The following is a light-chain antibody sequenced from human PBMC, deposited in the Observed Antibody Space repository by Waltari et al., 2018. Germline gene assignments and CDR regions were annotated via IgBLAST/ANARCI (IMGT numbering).Light chain of an antibody. J-gene: IGLJ3*02. CDR2: GKN. CDR3: HCRDTSGTHWV. CDR1: SLRSWF. Sequence: SSELTQDPAVSVALGQTVRITCQGDSLRSWFATWDQQKAGEGPILVMYGKNNRPSGIPDRFSGSSSGNTASLTITGAQAEDEADYYCHCRDTSGTHWVFGGGTKLTVL. V-gene: IGLV3-19*01.